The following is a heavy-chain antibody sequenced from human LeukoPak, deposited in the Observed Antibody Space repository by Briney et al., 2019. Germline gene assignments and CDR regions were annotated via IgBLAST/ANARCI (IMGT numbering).Heavy chain of an antibody. CDR2: ISSSGSDT. CDR3: TTGSPWVFDY. J-gene: IGHJ4*02. D-gene: IGHD1-14*01. V-gene: IGHV3-21*01. Sequence: GGSLRLSCAASGFTFSTYNMNWVRQAPGKGLEWVSSISSSGSDTYFADSVKGRFTVSRDNAKNSLHLQMNSLRAEDMAVYYCTTGSPWVFDYWGQGTLVTVSS. CDR1: GFTFSTYN.